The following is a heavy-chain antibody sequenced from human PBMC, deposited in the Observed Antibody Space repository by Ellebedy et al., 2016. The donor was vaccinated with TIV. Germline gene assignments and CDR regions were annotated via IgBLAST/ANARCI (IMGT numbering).Heavy chain of an antibody. D-gene: IGHD6-19*01. CDR2: IKEDGSYQ. V-gene: IGHV3-7*01. CDR1: GFIFSRSW. Sequence: PGGSLRLSCAASGFIFSRSWMTWVRQAPGKGLEWVAHIKEDGSYQKYADSVKGRFTITRDNARDSVYLQMNSLRADDQAVYYCVRDSGWRALDIWGQGTLVTVSS. CDR3: VRDSGWRALDI. J-gene: IGHJ3*02.